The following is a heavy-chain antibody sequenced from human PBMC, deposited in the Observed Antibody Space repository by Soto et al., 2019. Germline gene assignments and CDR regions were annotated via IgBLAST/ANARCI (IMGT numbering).Heavy chain of an antibody. CDR2: ISAYNGNT. CDR1: GYTFTSYG. D-gene: IGHD3-10*01. J-gene: IGHJ4*02. CDR3: ERGSKISGSYYGPSEY. V-gene: IGHV1-18*01. Sequence: ASVKVSCKASGYTFTSYGISWVRQAPGQGLEWMGWISAYNGNTNYAQKLQGRVTMTTDTSTSTAYMELRSLRSDNPAVYYCERGSKISGSYYGPSEYWGQGTLVTVSS.